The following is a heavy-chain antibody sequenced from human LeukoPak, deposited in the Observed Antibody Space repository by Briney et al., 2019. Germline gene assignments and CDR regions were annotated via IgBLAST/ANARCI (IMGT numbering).Heavy chain of an antibody. D-gene: IGHD6-13*01. V-gene: IGHV3-21*01. Sequence: GGSLRLSCAASGFTFSSYAMSWVRQAPGKGLEWVSSISSSSSYIYYADSVKGRFTISRDNAKNSLYLQMNSLRAEDTAVYYCAREVAVGIGAYNYWGQGTLVTVSS. J-gene: IGHJ4*02. CDR3: AREVAVGIGAYNY. CDR1: GFTFSSYA. CDR2: ISSSSSYI.